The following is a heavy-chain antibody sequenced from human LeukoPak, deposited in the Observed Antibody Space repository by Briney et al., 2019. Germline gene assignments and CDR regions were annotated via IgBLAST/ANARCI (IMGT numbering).Heavy chain of an antibody. CDR2: IFGSGGSA. D-gene: IGHD6-19*01. J-gene: IGHJ4*02. V-gene: IGHV3-23*01. CDR3: GKTTTGYSSGRYPGWPVDY. Sequence: GGSLRLSCAASGFTFNSYAMYWVRQAPGKGLEWVSGIFGSGGSAHYADSVKGRFTISRDNSRNTVYLQMDSLRVEDTAVYYCGKTTTGYSSGRYPGWPVDYWGRGTLVTVSS. CDR1: GFTFNSYA.